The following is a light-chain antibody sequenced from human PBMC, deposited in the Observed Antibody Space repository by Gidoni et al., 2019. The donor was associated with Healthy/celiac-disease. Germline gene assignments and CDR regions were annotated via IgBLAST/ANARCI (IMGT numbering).Light chain of an antibody. CDR3: QQYYSYPLT. J-gene: IGKJ4*01. CDR1: QGISSY. V-gene: IGKV1-8*01. Sequence: AIRMTQSPSSLSASTGDRVTITCRDRQGISSYLAWYQQKPGNAPKLLIYAASTLQSGVPSRVSGSGSGTDFTLTISCLQSEDFATYYCQQYYSYPLTCGGGTKVESK. CDR2: AAS.